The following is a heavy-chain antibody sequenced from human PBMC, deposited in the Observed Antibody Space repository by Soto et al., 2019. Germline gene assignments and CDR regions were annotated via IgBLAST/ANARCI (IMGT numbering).Heavy chain of an antibody. Sequence: PGGSLRLSCAASGFTFSSYGMHWVRQAPGKGLEWVAVISYDGSNKYYADSVKGRFTISRDNSKNTLYLQMNSLRAEDTAVYYCARSYYIAARTSFDYWGQGTLVTVSS. J-gene: IGHJ4*02. V-gene: IGHV3-30*03. CDR3: ARSYYIAARTSFDY. D-gene: IGHD6-6*01. CDR1: GFTFSSYG. CDR2: ISYDGSNK.